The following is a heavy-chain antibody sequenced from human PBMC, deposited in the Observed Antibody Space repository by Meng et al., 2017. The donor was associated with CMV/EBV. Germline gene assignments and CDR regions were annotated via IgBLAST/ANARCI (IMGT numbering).Heavy chain of an antibody. CDR1: GGSFSGYY. CDR2: INRSGST. J-gene: IGHJ5*02. V-gene: IGHV4-34*01. D-gene: IGHD2-2*02. CDR3: ARGRFVYCSSTSCYTRWNWFDP. Sequence: SETLSLTCAVYGGSFSGYYWSWIRQPPGKGLEWIGEINRSGSTNYNPSLKSRVTISVDTSKNQFSLKLSSVTAADTAVYYCARGRFVYCSSTSCYTRWNWFDPWGQGTLVTVSS.